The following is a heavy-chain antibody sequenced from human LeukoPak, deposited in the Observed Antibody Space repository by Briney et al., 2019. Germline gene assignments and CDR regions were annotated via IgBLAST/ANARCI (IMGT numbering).Heavy chain of an antibody. CDR1: GFTFSSYE. J-gene: IGHJ4*02. D-gene: IGHD6-19*01. V-gene: IGHV3-23*01. Sequence: GGSLRLSCAASGFTFSSYEMNWVRQAPGKGLEWVSIINYNGDMTYYADSVQGRFTISRDNSKNTVYLQMNSLRAEDTAIYYCAKDGHCPGAQCTTQIAVAGYNDNWGQGTLVTVSS. CDR2: INYNGDMT. CDR3: AKDGHCPGAQCTTQIAVAGYNDN.